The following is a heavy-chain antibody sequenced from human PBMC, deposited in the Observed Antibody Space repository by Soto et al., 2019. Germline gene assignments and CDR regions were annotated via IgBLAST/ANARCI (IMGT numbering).Heavy chain of an antibody. J-gene: IGHJ4*02. CDR1: GFTVSNIY. Sequence: PGGSLRLSCAASGFTVSNIYMSWVRQAPGKGLEWVSVIYGGDTTYYVDSVKGRFTISRDDAKNSLYLQMNSLRAEDTGVYYCTRDLGVALATLTLDYWGQGTLVTVSS. CDR2: IYGGDTT. CDR3: TRDLGVALATLTLDY. V-gene: IGHV3-66*01. D-gene: IGHD2-15*01.